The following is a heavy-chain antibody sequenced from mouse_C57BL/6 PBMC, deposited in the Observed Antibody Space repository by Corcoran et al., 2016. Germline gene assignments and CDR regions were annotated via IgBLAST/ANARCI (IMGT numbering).Heavy chain of an antibody. CDR1: GYTFTDYN. D-gene: IGHD2-2*01. Sequence: EVQLQQSGPELVKPGASVKIPCKASGYTFTDYNMDWVKQSHGKSLEWIGDINPNNGGTIYNQKFKGKATLTVDKSSSTAYMELRSLTSEDTAVYYCARLGYGYDEAWFAYWGQGTLVTVSA. J-gene: IGHJ3*01. CDR3: ARLGYGYDEAWFAY. V-gene: IGHV1-18*01. CDR2: INPNNGGT.